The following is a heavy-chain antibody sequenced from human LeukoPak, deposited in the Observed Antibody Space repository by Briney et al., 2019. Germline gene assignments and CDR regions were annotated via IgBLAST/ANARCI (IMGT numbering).Heavy chain of an antibody. CDR2: IYYTGST. Sequence: PSETLSLTCTVSGGSISSYYWSWIRQPPAKGLEWIGYIYYTGSTNYSPSLKSRVTISVDTSKNQFSLKLSSVTAEDTAVYYCARHGRSGYSIDWPALDYWGQGSLVTVSS. V-gene: IGHV4-59*08. J-gene: IGHJ4*02. D-gene: IGHD5-18*01. CDR1: GGSISSYY. CDR3: ARHGRSGYSIDWPALDY.